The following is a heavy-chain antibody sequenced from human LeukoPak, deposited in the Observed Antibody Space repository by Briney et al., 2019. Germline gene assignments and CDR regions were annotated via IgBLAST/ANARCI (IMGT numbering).Heavy chain of an antibody. CDR3: ARVPFWSGYYLDY. V-gene: IGHV4-59*01. CDR2: IYYSGST. CDR1: GGSISSYY. J-gene: IGHJ4*02. Sequence: SETLSLTCTVSGGSISSYYWSWIRQPPGEGLEWIGYIYYSGSTNYNPSLKSRVTTSVDTSKNQFSLKLSSVTAADTAVYYCARVPFWSGYYLDYWGQGTLVTVSS. D-gene: IGHD3-3*01.